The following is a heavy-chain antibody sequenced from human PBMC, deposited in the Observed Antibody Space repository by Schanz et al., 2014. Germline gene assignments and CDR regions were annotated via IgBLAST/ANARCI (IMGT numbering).Heavy chain of an antibody. CDR3: AREDMLRGIRAFDI. CDR2: IPVGNNYI. D-gene: IGHD3-10*01. V-gene: IGHV3-21*01. Sequence: EVQLVESGGGLVQPGGSLRLSCAASGFTVSSNYMSWVRQAPGKGLEWVSYIPVGNNYIYYADSVKGRFTISRDNPKNSLYLQMNSLRVEDTAVYYCAREDMLRGIRAFDIWGQGTMVTVSP. J-gene: IGHJ3*02. CDR1: GFTVSSNY.